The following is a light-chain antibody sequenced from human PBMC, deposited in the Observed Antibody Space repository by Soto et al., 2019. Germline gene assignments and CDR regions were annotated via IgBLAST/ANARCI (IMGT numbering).Light chain of an antibody. CDR1: QSISSW. CDR2: RAS. V-gene: IGKV1-5*03. Sequence: DIQMTQSPSTLSASVGDRVIITCRASQSISSWLAWYQQKPGKAPDLLIYRASTLKTGIPSRFSGGGSGTEFTLTISNLQPDDFATYYCQQYDRASWTFGPGTKVESK. J-gene: IGKJ1*01. CDR3: QQYDRASWT.